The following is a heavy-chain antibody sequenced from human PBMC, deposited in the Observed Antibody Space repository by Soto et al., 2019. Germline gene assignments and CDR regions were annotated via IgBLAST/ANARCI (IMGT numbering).Heavy chain of an antibody. J-gene: IGHJ4*02. Sequence: PGGSLRLSCAASGFTFSNYGMHWVRQAPGKGLEWVALISYDGSAKYYADSVKGRFTISRDNSKNTMYLQMNSLRAEDTAAYYCAKETPLQSRYFDGSGYYYFDYWGQGTLVTVSS. CDR3: AKETPLQSRYFDGSGYYYFDY. CDR1: GFTFSNYG. CDR2: ISYDGSAK. D-gene: IGHD3-22*01. V-gene: IGHV3-30*18.